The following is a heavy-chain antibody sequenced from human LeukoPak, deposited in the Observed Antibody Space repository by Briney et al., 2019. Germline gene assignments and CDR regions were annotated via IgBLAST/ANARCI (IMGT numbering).Heavy chain of an antibody. J-gene: IGHJ4*02. Sequence: GGSLRLSCAASGFTFSSYSMNWVRQAPGKGLEWVSSISSSSSYIYYADSVKGRFTISRDNAKNSLYLQMNSLRAEDTAVYYCAREKDDYYDSSGMGDYWGQGTLVTVSS. CDR1: GFTFSSYS. D-gene: IGHD3-22*01. CDR3: AREKDDYYDSSGMGDY. CDR2: ISSSSSYI. V-gene: IGHV3-21*01.